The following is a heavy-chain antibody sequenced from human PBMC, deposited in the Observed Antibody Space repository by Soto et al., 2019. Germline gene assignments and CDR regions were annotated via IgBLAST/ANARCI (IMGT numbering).Heavy chain of an antibody. CDR3: ARDTPVTVAGTALDY. CDR1: VGTFSSYT. V-gene: IGHV1-69*04. CDR2: IIPILGIA. J-gene: IGHJ4*02. Sequence: SVQVSCXASVGTFSSYTISWVRQAPGQGLEWMGRIIPILGIANYAQKFQGRVTITADKSTSTAYMELSSLRSEDTAVYYCARDTPVTVAGTALDYWGQGTLVTVSS. D-gene: IGHD6-19*01.